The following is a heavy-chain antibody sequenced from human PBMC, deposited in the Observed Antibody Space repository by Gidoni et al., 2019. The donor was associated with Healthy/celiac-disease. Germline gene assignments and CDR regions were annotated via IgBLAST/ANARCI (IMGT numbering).Heavy chain of an antibody. CDR1: GGSISSSSYY. V-gene: IGHV4-39*07. CDR2: IYYSGST. Sequence: QLQLQESGPGLVKPSETLSLTCTVSGGSISSSSYYWGWIRQPPGKGLEWIGSIYYSGSTYYNPSLKSRVTISVDTSNNQFSLKLSSVTAADTAVYYCAREGGAGLDYLTPTTFDYWGQGTLVTVSS. D-gene: IGHD1-26*01. CDR3: AREGGAGLDYLTPTTFDY. J-gene: IGHJ4*02.